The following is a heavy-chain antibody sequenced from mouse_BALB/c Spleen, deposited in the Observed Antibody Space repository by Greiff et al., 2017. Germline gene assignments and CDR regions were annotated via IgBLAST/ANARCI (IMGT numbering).Heavy chain of an antibody. CDR2: IYPGSGST. CDR3: TRRDGSSWGFAY. CDR1: GYTFTSYW. D-gene: IGHD1-1*01. Sequence: LQQPGSELVRPGASVKLSCKASGYTFTSYWMHWVKQRPGQGLEWIGNIYPGSGSTNYDEKFKSKATLTVDTSSSTAYMQLSSLTSEDSAVYYCTRRDGSSWGFAYWGQGTLVTVSA. V-gene: IGHV1S22*01. J-gene: IGHJ3*01.